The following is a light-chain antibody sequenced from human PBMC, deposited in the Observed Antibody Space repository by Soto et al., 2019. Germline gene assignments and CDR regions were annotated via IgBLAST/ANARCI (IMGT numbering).Light chain of an antibody. CDR1: SSDIGRYNF. J-gene: IGLJ2*01. CDR2: EVN. CDR3: TSYTASSISHLL. Sequence: QSALTQPASVSGSPGQSITISCTGTSSDIGRYNFVSWYQQHPGKAPKLMIYEVNNRPSGVSNRFSGSKSANTASLTISGLQPEDEADYYCTSYTASSISHLLFGGGTKLTVL. V-gene: IGLV2-14*01.